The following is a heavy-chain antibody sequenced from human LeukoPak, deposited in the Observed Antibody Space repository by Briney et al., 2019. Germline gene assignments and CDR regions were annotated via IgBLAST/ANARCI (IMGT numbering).Heavy chain of an antibody. D-gene: IGHD2-15*01. CDR1: GYTLTELS. V-gene: IGHV1-24*01. Sequence: ASVKVSCKVSGYTLTELSMHWVRQAPGKGLEWMGGFDPEDGETIYAQKFQGRVTMTEDTSTDTAYMELSSLRSEDTAVYYCARDVVVVVAATQSRYFQHWGQGTLVTASS. J-gene: IGHJ1*01. CDR3: ARDVVVVVAATQSRYFQH. CDR2: FDPEDGET.